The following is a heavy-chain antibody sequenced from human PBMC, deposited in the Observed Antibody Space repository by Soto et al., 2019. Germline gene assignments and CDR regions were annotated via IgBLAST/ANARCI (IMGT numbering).Heavy chain of an antibody. CDR1: GGTFSSYT. V-gene: IGHV1-69*08. CDR3: ARDPAHLGIVRGVIPISVDL. J-gene: IGHJ6*02. D-gene: IGHD3-10*02. CDR2: IIPSRGIA. Sequence: QVQLVQSGAEVKKPGSSVNVSCKASGGTFSSYTISWVRQAPGQGREWMGRIIPSRGIANDAQKFQGGVSTPADKSTSPAYRGRSSLGSEDTTGYFWARDPAHLGIVRGVIPISVDLWGHGTTVPVSS.